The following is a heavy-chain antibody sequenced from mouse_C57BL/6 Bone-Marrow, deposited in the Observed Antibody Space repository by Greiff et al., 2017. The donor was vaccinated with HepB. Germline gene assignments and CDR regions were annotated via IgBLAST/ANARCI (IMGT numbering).Heavy chain of an antibody. J-gene: IGHJ2*01. Sequence: EVHLVESGAELVRPGASVKLSCTASGFNIKDDYMHWVKQRPEQGLEWIGWIDPENGDTEYASKFQGKATITADTSSNTAYLPLSSLTSEDTAVYYFTTGGFFDYWGQGTTLTVSS. CDR1: GFNIKDDY. CDR2: IDPENGDT. V-gene: IGHV14-4*01. CDR3: TTGGFFDY.